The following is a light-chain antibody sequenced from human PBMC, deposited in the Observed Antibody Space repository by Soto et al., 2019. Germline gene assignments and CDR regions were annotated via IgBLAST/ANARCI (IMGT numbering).Light chain of an antibody. CDR2: DAS. CDR1: QSLTNY. V-gene: IGKV3-11*01. CDR3: QHRYNWLVT. J-gene: IGKJ5*01. Sequence: IVLTQTPATLSLSHGERATLSCRASQSLTNYLAWYQQKPGLAPRLLIFDASNRATGIPARFSGSGSGTDFTLTISSLEPEDFAVYFCQHRYNWLVTFGQGTRLEIK.